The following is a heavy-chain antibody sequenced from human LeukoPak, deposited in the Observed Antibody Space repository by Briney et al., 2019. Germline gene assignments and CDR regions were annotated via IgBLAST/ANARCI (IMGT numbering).Heavy chain of an antibody. D-gene: IGHD6-13*01. CDR3: ARGSSSWYGRPFDY. V-gene: IGHV4-34*01. Sequence: SETLSLTCAVYGGSFSGYYWSWIRQPPGKGLEWIGGINHSGSTNYNPSLKSRVTISVDTSKNQFSLKLSSVTAADTAVYYCARGSSSWYGRPFDYWGQGTLVTVSS. CDR1: GGSFSGYY. CDR2: INHSGST. J-gene: IGHJ4*02.